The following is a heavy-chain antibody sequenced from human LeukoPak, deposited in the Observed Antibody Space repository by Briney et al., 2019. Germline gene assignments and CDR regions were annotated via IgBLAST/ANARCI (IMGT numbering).Heavy chain of an antibody. Sequence: SVKVSCKASGGTFSSYAISWVRQAPGQGLEWMGGIIPIFGTANYAQKFQGRVTITADESTSTAYMELSSLRSEDTAVYYGARGGGCSSTSCYRILYYFDYWGQGTLVTVSS. V-gene: IGHV1-69*01. D-gene: IGHD2-2*01. CDR3: ARGGGCSSTSCYRILYYFDY. J-gene: IGHJ4*02. CDR2: IIPIFGTA. CDR1: GGTFSSYA.